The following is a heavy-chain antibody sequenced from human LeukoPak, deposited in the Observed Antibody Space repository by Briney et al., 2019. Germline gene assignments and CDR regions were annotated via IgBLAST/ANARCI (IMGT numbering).Heavy chain of an antibody. V-gene: IGHV3-23*01. Sequence: PGGSLRLSCAASGFTFSSYAMTWVRQAPGKGLEWVSTLSGSGDTTYCADSVKGRFTISRDNSKNTLYLQMNSLRAEDTAVYYCARETKRGYTYGYFDSWGQGTLVTVSP. CDR2: LSGSGDTT. CDR1: GFTFSSYA. J-gene: IGHJ4*02. CDR3: ARETKRGYTYGYFDS. D-gene: IGHD5-18*01.